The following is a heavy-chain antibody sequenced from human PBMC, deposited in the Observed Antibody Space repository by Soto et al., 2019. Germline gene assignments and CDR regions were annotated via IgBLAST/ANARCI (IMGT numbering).Heavy chain of an antibody. D-gene: IGHD6-6*01. CDR2: IIPILGIA. Sequence: SVKVSCKASGGTFSSYTISWVRQAPGQGLEWMGRIIPILGIANYAQKFQGRVTITADKSTSTAYMELSSLRSEDTAVYYCAREEYSSSPNYYYYYMGVWGKGTTVTVSS. CDR1: GGTFSSYT. J-gene: IGHJ6*03. V-gene: IGHV1-69*04. CDR3: AREEYSSSPNYYYYYMGV.